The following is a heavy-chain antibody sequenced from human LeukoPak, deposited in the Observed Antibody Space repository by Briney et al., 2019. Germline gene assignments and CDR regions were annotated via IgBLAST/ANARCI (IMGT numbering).Heavy chain of an antibody. CDR2: ISSSARHI. CDR3: ARGRGNWDLYYFDY. J-gene: IGHJ4*02. V-gene: IGHV3-21*01. D-gene: IGHD7-27*01. Sequence: GGSLRLSCAASGFTFDDYSMNWVRQAPGKGLDWVSSISSSARHIYYADSVKGRFTISRDNARSSLSLQMDSLRPEDTAVYYCARGRGNWDLYYFDYWGQGTLVTVSS. CDR1: GFTFDDYS.